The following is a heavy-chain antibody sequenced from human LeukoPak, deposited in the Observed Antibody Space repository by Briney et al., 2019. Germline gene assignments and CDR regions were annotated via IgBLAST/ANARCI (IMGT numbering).Heavy chain of an antibody. Sequence: GGSLRLSCAASGFTFSSYGMHWVRQAPGKGLEWVAFIRYDGSNKYYADSVKGRFTISRDNSKNTLYLNMNSLRAEDTALYYCAKDLSSGTGRGFDYWGQGTLVSVSS. CDR2: IRYDGSNK. J-gene: IGHJ4*02. CDR1: GFTFSSYG. V-gene: IGHV3-30*02. D-gene: IGHD3/OR15-3a*01. CDR3: AKDLSSGTGRGFDY.